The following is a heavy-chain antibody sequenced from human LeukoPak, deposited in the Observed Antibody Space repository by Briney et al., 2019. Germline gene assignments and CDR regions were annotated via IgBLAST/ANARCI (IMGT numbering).Heavy chain of an antibody. CDR1: GGSISSYY. V-gene: IGHV4-59*01. Sequence: PSETLSLTCTVSGGSISSYYWSWIRQPPGKGLEWIGYIYYSGSTNYNPSLKSRVTISVDTSKNQFSLKLSSVTAADTAVYYCARAALPDYWGQGTLVTVSS. J-gene: IGHJ4*02. CDR2: IYYSGST. CDR3: ARAALPDY. D-gene: IGHD6-6*01.